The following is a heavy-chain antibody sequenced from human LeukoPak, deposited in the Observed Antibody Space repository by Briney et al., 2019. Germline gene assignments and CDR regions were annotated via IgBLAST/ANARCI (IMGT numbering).Heavy chain of an antibody. CDR2: ISSAGSST. D-gene: IGHD3-22*01. CDR3: AREKPSYYHTNGSHNWLDP. Sequence: GGSLRLSCAASGFTFSSYWMHWVRQAPGKGLVWVSRISSAGSSTAYADSVKGRFTISRDNAKNTLYLPMSRLRAEDTAVYYCAREKPSYYHTNGSHNWLDPWGQGTLVTVSS. CDR1: GFTFSSYW. V-gene: IGHV3-74*01. J-gene: IGHJ5*02.